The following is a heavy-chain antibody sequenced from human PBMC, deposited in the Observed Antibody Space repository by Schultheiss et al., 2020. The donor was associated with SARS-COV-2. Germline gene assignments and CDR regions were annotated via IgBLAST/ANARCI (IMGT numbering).Heavy chain of an antibody. J-gene: IGHJ6*02. CDR3: ARGHEDYYYYGMDI. CDR2: TYYRSKWYN. CDR1: GDSISSNSVV. Sequence: SLTCVISGDSISSNSVVWNWIRQSPSRGLEWLGRTYYRSKWYNDYAVSVKSRITINPDTPKNQFSLQLNSVTPEDTAVYYCARGHEDYYYYGMDIWGQGTTVTVSS. V-gene: IGHV6-1*01.